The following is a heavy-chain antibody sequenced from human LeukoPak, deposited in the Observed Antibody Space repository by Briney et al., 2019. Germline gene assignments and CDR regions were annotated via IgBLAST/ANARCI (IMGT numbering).Heavy chain of an antibody. V-gene: IGHV4-4*02. CDR3: ARGRSTMWYPHPNGQYFQH. J-gene: IGHJ1*01. D-gene: IGHD2-15*01. CDR2: IYHSGSP. Sequence: PSGTLSLTCAVSGGSISSNNWWGWVRQPPGKGLEWIGEIYHSGSPNSNPSLKSRVTISVDTSKNQFSLKLSSVTAADTAVYYCARGRSTMWYPHPNGQYFQHWGQGTLVTVSS. CDR1: GGSISSNNW.